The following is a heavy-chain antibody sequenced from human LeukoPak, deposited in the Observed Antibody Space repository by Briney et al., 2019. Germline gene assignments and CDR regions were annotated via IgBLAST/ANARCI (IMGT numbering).Heavy chain of an antibody. CDR2: INPNSGGT. CDR3: ERGPMVRGTYFDY. V-gene: IGHV1-2*02. Sequence: ASVKVSCKASGYTFTGYYMHWVRRAPGQGLEGMGWINPNSGGTNYAQKFHGRVTITRDTSISTAYMDLCRLRSEGADVYYCERGPMVRGTYFDYWGQGPLATVSS. D-gene: IGHD3-10*01. J-gene: IGHJ4*02. CDR1: GYTFTGYY.